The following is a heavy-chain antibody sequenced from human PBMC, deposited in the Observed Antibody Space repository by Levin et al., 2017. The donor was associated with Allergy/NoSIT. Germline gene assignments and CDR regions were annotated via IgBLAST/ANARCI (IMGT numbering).Heavy chain of an antibody. CDR1: GGSITSYY. CDR3: ARGPGWNRHFDY. CDR2: IYYSGST. D-gene: IGHD1-1*01. V-gene: IGHV4-59*01. J-gene: IGHJ4*02. Sequence: MASETLSLTCTVSGGSITSYYWSWIRQPPGKGLEWIGYIYYSGSTNYNPSLKSRVTISVDTSKNQFSLNLSSVTAADTAVYYCARGPGWNRHFDYWGQGTLVTVSS.